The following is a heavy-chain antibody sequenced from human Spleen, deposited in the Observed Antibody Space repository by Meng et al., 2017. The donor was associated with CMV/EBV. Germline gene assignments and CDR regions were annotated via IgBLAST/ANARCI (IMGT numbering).Heavy chain of an antibody. V-gene: IGHV1-8*02. CDR1: GYTFTDYY. D-gene: IGHD2-2*01. CDR2: MNPNSGNT. CDR3: ARGHCSSTSCYLTSYYYYGMDV. J-gene: IGHJ6*02. Sequence: ASVKVSCKASGYTFTDYYMQWVRQATGQGLEWMGWMNPNSGNTGYAQKFQGRVTMTRNTSISTAYMELSSLRSEDTAVYYCARGHCSSTSCYLTSYYYYGMDVWGQGTTVTVSS.